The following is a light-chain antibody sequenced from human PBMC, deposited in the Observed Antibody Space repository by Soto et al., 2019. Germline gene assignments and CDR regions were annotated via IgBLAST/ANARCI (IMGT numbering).Light chain of an antibody. CDR1: SGHSSYA. V-gene: IGLV4-69*01. Sequence: QPVLTQSPSASASLGASVKLTCTLCSGHSSYAIAWHQQQPEKGPRYLMKLNSDGSHSKGDGIPDRFSGSSSGAERYLTISSLQSEDEADYYCQTWGTGVQAVFGGGTQLTVL. CDR3: QTWGTGVQAV. J-gene: IGLJ7*01. CDR2: LNSDGSH.